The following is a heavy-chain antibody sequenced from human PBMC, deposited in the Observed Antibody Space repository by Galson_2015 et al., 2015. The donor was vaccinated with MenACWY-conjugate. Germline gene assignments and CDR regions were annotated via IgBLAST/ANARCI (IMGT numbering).Heavy chain of an antibody. J-gene: IGHJ3*02. CDR2: ITDSGGST. D-gene: IGHD3-16*01. V-gene: IGHV3-23*01. CDR1: GFTFSSHA. CDR3: AKDGGSYWGGIDI. Sequence: SLRLSCAASGFTFSSHAMSWVRQAPGKGLEWVSVITDSGGSTYYADSVKGRFTISRDNSKNTLYLQMNSLRAEDTAVYYCAKDGGSYWGGIDIWGQGTMVTVSS.